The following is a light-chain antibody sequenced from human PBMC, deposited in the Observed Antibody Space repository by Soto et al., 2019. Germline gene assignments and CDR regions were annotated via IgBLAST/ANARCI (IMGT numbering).Light chain of an antibody. CDR2: DAS. V-gene: IGKV1-33*01. J-gene: IGKJ3*01. Sequence: DIQMTPSPSSLSASSGDRVSFTCQASQDISKFLNWYQHKPGQAPSLLIYDASKSHFGVPSRFSGSGSGTDFTFTISSLQPEDNATYYCQQYENRPYTFGPGTKVDVK. CDR3: QQYENRPYT. CDR1: QDISKF.